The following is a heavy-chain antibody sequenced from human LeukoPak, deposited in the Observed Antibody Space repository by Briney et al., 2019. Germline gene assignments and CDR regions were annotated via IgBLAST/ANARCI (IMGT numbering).Heavy chain of an antibody. D-gene: IGHD5-12*01. J-gene: IGHJ3*02. CDR3: ARFDTVAPGRPYDI. CDR1: EYTFTDYY. CDR2: INPNSGGT. Sequence: GASVKVSRKASEYTFTDYYLHWVRQAPGEGLEWMGWINPNSGGTNTAQKFQGRVTMTSDTSVSTAYMELSSLRSDDTAVYYCARFDTVAPGRPYDIWGQGTKVTVSS. V-gene: IGHV1-2*02.